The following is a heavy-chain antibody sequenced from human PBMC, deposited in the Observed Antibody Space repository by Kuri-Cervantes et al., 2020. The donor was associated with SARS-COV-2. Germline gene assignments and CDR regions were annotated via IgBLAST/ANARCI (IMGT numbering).Heavy chain of an antibody. D-gene: IGHD2-21*01. J-gene: IGHJ3*01. CDR2: INPNGGGT. CDR1: GYAFIDYH. CDR3: AKIAVGVPVVADAFDF. V-gene: IGHV1-2*02. Sequence: SVKVSCKASGYAFIDYHMHWVRQAPGQGLEWMGWINPNGGGTNYAQKFQGRVTMTSDTSIDTAYMELSGLRSDDTAVYYCAKIAVGVPVVADAFDFWGQGTLVTVSS.